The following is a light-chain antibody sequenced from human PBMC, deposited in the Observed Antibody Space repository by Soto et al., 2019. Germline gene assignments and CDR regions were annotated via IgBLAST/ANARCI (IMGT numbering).Light chain of an antibody. CDR2: GAS. CDR3: RQYDDWLRLT. V-gene: IGKV3D-15*01. J-gene: IGKJ4*01. CDR1: QSVSSY. Sequence: EIVMTQSPATLSLSPGERATLSCRASQSVSSYLAWYQQKPGQAPRLLIFGASSRATGIPARFSGSGSGTEFNLIISSLLSEEVSVVFCRQYDDWLRLTFGGGTKVEIK.